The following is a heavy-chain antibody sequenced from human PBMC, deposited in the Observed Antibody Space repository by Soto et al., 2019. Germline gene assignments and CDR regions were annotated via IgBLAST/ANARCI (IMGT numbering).Heavy chain of an antibody. Sequence: SETLSLTCTVSGGSVTSGNYYWSWIRQPPGKGLEWIGHIYYSGSTNYNPSLKSRVTTSVDASKNQFSLKLSSVTAADTAIYYCARGPVVTPFVDYWGQGTLVTVSS. CDR3: ARGPVVTPFVDY. D-gene: IGHD2-21*02. V-gene: IGHV4-61*01. CDR1: GGSVTSGNYY. J-gene: IGHJ4*02. CDR2: IYYSGST.